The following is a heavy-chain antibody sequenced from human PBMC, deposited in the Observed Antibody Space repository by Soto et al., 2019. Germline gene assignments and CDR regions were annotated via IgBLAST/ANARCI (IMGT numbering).Heavy chain of an antibody. J-gene: IGHJ6*03. Sequence: SWVRQAPGQGLEWMGGIIPILGKTSYAQKFQGRVTITGNASTSTAYMELSGLRSEDTAVYYCARGLYFDWKYYYYYMDVWGKGTTLTVSS. D-gene: IGHD3-9*01. CDR3: ARGLYFDWKYYYYYMDV. V-gene: IGHV1-69*01. CDR2: IIPILGKT.